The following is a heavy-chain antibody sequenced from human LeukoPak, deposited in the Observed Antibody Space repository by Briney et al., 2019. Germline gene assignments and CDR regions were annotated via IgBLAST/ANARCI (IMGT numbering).Heavy chain of an antibody. J-gene: IGHJ4*02. D-gene: IGHD5-12*01. CDR3: AQDYGGYDLSAGY. Sequence: PGGSLRLACAASGFTFSSHAMSWVRQAPGKGLEWVSVISGSGRSAHYADSLKGRFTISRDNSKDTLYLQMNSLRAEDTALYYCAQDYGGYDLSAGYWGQGTLVTVSS. CDR1: GFTFSSHA. V-gene: IGHV3-23*01. CDR2: ISGSGRSA.